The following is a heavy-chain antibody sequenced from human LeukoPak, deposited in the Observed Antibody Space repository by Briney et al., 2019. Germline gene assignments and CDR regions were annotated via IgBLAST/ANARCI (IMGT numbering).Heavy chain of an antibody. CDR2: INHSGST. Sequence: SETLSLTCAVYGGSFSGYYWSWIRQPPGQGLEWIGEINHSGSTNYIPSLKSRVTISVDTSKNQFSLKLSSVTAADTAVYYCARHRSSGYPDYWGQGTLVTVSS. J-gene: IGHJ4*02. V-gene: IGHV4-34*01. CDR1: GGSFSGYY. CDR3: ARHRSSGYPDY. D-gene: IGHD3-22*01.